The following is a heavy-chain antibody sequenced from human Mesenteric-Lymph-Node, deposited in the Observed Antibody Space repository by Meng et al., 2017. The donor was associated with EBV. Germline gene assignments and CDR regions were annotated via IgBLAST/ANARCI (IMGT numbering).Heavy chain of an antibody. CDR3: ARVNCSNIVCPFDS. J-gene: IGHJ4*02. Sequence: VPLQDADPGLVKLYETLSLTCTVSGGSVSSSNFYWSWIRQPPGKELEWIGNIYYSGTTNYNPPLKSRVAISLDTSKNQFSLNLSSLTAADTAMYYCARVNCSNIVCPFDSWGQGTLVTVSS. CDR2: IYYSGTT. V-gene: IGHV4-61*01. CDR1: GGSVSSSNFY. D-gene: IGHD2-2*01.